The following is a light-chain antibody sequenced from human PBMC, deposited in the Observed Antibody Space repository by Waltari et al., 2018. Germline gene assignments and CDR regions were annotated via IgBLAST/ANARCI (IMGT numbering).Light chain of an antibody. V-gene: IGKV1-39*01. Sequence: IQMTQSPSSLYASVGDSVTIACRASQRIRRYLNWYQQKTGQAPKLQIYAASSLESGVPSRFSGSGFWTVFTLTINSLQPQDFAVYYCQQTYSNFRTFGQGTKVDVK. J-gene: IGKJ1*01. CDR3: QQTYSNFRT. CDR1: QRIRRY. CDR2: AAS.